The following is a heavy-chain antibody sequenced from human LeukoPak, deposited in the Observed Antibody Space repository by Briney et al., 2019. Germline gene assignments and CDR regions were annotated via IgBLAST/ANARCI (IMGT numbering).Heavy chain of an antibody. D-gene: IGHD6-6*01. CDR2: ISSSSSTI. V-gene: IGHV3-48*01. Sequence: PGGSLRLSCAACGFTFSSYSMNWVRQAPGKGLEWVSYISSSSSTIYYADSVKGRFTISRDNAKNSLYLQMSSLRAEDTAVYYCARGWEYSSSSGFDYWGQGTLVTVSS. CDR1: GFTFSSYS. CDR3: ARGWEYSSSSGFDY. J-gene: IGHJ4*02.